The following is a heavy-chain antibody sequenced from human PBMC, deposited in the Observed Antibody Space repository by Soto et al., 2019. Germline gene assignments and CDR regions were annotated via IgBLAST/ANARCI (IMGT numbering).Heavy chain of an antibody. J-gene: IGHJ6*02. V-gene: IGHV3-30-3*01. CDR3: ARERGYDSSGYYLGYCGMDV. Sequence: QVQLVESGGGVVQPGRSLRLSCAASGFTFSSYAMHWVRQAPGKGLAWVAVISYDGSNKYYADSVKGRFTISRDNSKNTLYLEMNSLRAEDTAVYYCARERGYDSSGYYLGYCGMDVWGQGTTVTVSS. CDR1: GFTFSSYA. CDR2: ISYDGSNK. D-gene: IGHD3-22*01.